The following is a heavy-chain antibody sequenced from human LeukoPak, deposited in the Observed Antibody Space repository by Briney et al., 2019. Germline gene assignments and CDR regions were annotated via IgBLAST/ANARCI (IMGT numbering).Heavy chain of an antibody. Sequence: ASVKVSCKASGYTFTGYYMHWVRQAPGQGLEWMGWINPNSGGTNYAQKFQGRVTMTRDTSISTAYMELSSLRSEDTAVYYCATGRYYDSSGYSFDYWGQGTLVTVSS. V-gene: IGHV1-2*02. CDR1: GYTFTGYY. CDR3: ATGRYYDSSGYSFDY. D-gene: IGHD3-22*01. J-gene: IGHJ4*02. CDR2: INPNSGGT.